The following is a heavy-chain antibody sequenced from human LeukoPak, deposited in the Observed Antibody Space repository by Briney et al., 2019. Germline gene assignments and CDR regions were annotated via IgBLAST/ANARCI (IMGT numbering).Heavy chain of an antibody. CDR1: GGSISSNSYY. J-gene: IGHJ4*02. CDR3: ARTTVSLAPDD. Sequence: PSQTLSLTCTVSGGSISSNSYYWGWLRQPPGKGLEWIGSIYYSGSTYYNPSLKSRVTISVDTSKNQFSLKLSSVTAADTAVYYCARTTVSLAPDDWGQGTLVTVSS. CDR2: IYYSGST. D-gene: IGHD1-1*01. V-gene: IGHV4-39*01.